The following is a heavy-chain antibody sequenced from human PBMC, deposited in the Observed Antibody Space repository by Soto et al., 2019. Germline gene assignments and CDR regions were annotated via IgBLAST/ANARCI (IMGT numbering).Heavy chain of an antibody. CDR2: INHSGST. CDR3: ARMRSYGYYYYYGMDV. V-gene: IGHV4-34*01. Sequence: SETLSLTCAVYGGSFSGYYWSWFRQPPGKGLEWIGEINHSGSTNYNPSLKSRVTISVDTSKNQFSLKLSSVTAADTAVYYCARMRSYGYYYYYGMDVWGQGTTVTVSS. D-gene: IGHD5-18*01. CDR1: GGSFSGYY. J-gene: IGHJ6*02.